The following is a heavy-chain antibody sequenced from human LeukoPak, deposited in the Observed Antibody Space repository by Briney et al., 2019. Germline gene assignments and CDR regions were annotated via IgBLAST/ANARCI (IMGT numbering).Heavy chain of an antibody. J-gene: IGHJ5*02. Sequence: GGSLRLSCEVSGLTFSTYSMNWVRQAPGKGLEWISYISSSGSIRYYADSVKGRFTISRDNAKNSLYLQMNSLRDEDTAVYYCARGVIWFGESPKNWLGPDPWGQGTLVTVSS. CDR1: GLTFSTYS. CDR2: ISSSGSIR. CDR3: ARGVIWFGESPKNWLGPDP. D-gene: IGHD3-10*01. V-gene: IGHV3-48*02.